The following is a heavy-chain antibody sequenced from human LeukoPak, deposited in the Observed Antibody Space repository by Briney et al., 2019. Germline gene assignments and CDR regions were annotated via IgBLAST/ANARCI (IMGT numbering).Heavy chain of an antibody. CDR2: VYHSGST. Sequence: SGTLSLTCAISGGSISSSYWWSWVRQPPGKGLEWIGEVYHSGSTNYYPSLKSRVTISIEKSKNQFSLKLSSVTAADTAVYYCARMVESTVTIAFENWFDPWGQGTLVTVSS. V-gene: IGHV4-4*02. D-gene: IGHD4-11*01. J-gene: IGHJ5*02. CDR3: ARMVESTVTIAFENWFDP. CDR1: GGSISSSYW.